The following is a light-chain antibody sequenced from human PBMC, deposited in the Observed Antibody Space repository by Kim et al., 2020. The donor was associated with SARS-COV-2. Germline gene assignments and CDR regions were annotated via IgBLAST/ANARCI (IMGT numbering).Light chain of an antibody. Sequence: ASVGDRVTITCRASQGINSYLAWYQQKSGKAPKLLIYAASTLQSGVPSRFSGSGSGTEFTLTINSLQPEDFATYYCHQHNIYPLTFGGGTKVDIK. CDR3: HQHNIYPLT. CDR2: AAS. CDR1: QGINSY. J-gene: IGKJ4*01. V-gene: IGKV1-9*01.